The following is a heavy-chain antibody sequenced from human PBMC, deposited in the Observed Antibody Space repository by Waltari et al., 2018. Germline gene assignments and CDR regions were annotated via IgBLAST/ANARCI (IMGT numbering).Heavy chain of an antibody. J-gene: IGHJ5*02. CDR2: ISSSSSYI. CDR3: ARDPYYEYVWGSSFDP. V-gene: IGHV3-21*01. Sequence: EVQLVESGGGLVKPGGSLRLSCAASGFTFSSYSMNWVRQAPGKGLGWVSSISSSSSYIYYADSVKGRFTISRDNAKNSLYLQMNSLGAEDTAVYYCARDPYYEYVWGSSFDPWGQGTLVTVSS. CDR1: GFTFSSYS. D-gene: IGHD3-16*01.